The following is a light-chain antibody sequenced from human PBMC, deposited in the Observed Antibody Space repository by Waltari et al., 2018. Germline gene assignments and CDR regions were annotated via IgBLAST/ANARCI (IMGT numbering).Light chain of an antibody. V-gene: IGLV2-23*02. Sequence: QSALTQPASVSGSPGQSITISCSWTSAGIGRYNLVAWYQQLPGNAPKLVIYGVTERPSELSNRFSGSKSGNTASLTISGLQAEDEADYYCSSFESSRTWVFGGGTKLTVL. CDR3: SSFESSRTWV. J-gene: IGLJ3*02. CDR1: SAGIGRYNL. CDR2: GVT.